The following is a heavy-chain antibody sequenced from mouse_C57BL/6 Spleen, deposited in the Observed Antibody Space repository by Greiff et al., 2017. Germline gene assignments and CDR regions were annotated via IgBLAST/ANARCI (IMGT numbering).Heavy chain of an antibody. CDR1: GFYIKNTY. V-gene: IGHV14-3*01. CDR3: ARGYYDYDEGWYCDV. CDR2: IDPANGTT. D-gene: IGHD2-4*01. J-gene: IGHJ1*03. Sequence: VQLQQSVAELVRPGASVKLSCTASGFYIKNTYMHWVKQRPEQGLEWIGRIDPANGTTKYAPKFQGKATITADTSSNTAYLQLSSLTSEDTAIYYCARGYYDYDEGWYCDVWGTGTTVTVSS.